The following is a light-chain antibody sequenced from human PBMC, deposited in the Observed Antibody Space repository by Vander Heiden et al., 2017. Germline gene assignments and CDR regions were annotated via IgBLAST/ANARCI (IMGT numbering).Light chain of an antibody. CDR3: QSADSSGTYVV. V-gene: IGLV3-25*03. CDR2: KDS. CDR1: ALPKQF. Sequence: SYELTQPPSVSVSPGQTARITCSGDALPKQFAYWYPQKPGQAPILVIYKDSERPSGIPERCSGSSSGTIVTLTISGVQAEDESDYYCQSADSSGTYVVFGGGTKLTVL. J-gene: IGLJ2*01.